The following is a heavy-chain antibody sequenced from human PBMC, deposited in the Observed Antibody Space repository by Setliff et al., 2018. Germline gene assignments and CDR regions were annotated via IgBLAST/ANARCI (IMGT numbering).Heavy chain of an antibody. J-gene: IGHJ6*03. CDR3: AKDKGSYGSESGGMDV. Sequence: QPGGSLRLSCAASGFTFSSHAMSWVRQAPGKGLEWVSGISGSGGSTYYRDSVTGRFSISRDNSKNTLYLQMNSLRAEDTALYYCAKDKGSYGSESGGMDVWGKGTTVTVSS. D-gene: IGHD3-10*01. CDR2: ISGSGGST. CDR1: GFTFSSHA. V-gene: IGHV3-23*01.